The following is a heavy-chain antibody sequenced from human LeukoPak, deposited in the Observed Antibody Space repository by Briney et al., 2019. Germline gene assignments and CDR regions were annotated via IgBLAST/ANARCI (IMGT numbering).Heavy chain of an antibody. Sequence: SETLSLTCTVSGGSISSYYWSWIRQPPGKGLEWIGYMYYNRSTNYNPSLKSRVTISVDTSKNQFSLRLSSVTAADTAVYYCARGRRVPAAIYYYYYYMDVWGKGTTVTISS. CDR1: GGSISSYY. V-gene: IGHV4-59*01. J-gene: IGHJ6*03. D-gene: IGHD2-2*01. CDR2: MYYNRST. CDR3: ARGRRVPAAIYYYYYYMDV.